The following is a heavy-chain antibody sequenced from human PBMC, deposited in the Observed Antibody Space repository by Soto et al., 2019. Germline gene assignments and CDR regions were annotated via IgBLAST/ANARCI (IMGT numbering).Heavy chain of an antibody. CDR3: ARDMPPHDAFAI. J-gene: IGHJ3*02. D-gene: IGHD2-2*01. CDR2: INAGNGST. V-gene: IGHV1-3*01. Sequence: GASVKVSCKASGDTFTSYAMHWVRQAPGQRLEWMGWINAGNGSTKYSQKFQGRVTITRDTSASTAYMELSSLRSEDMAVYYCARDMPPHDAFAIWGQGTMVT. CDR1: GDTFTSYA.